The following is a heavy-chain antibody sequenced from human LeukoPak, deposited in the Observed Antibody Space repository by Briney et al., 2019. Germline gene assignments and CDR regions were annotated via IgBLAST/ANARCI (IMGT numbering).Heavy chain of an antibody. V-gene: IGHV3-23*01. CDR1: GFTLSEHA. D-gene: IGHD2-15*01. CDR3: VKDYCRGANCPLPFFDS. J-gene: IGHJ4*02. Sequence: GGSLRLSCALSGFTLSEHAWSWVRQAPGKGLQWVSGIIDVGDTYYADSVKGRFTISRGFSKNTVYLQMNSLRAEDTATYYCVKDYCRGANCPLPFFDSWGQGTLVTVSS. CDR2: IIDVGDT.